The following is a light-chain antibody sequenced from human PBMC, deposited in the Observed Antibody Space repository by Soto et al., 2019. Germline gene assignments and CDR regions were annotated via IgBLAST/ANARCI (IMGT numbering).Light chain of an antibody. Sequence: DIVMTQSPDSLAVSLGERATINCKSSQSLLYTANNKNYLAWYQHKPGQPPKLLIYWASTRESGVPDRFSGSWSGTDFTLTISSLQAEDVAVYFCQQYDSKPYTFGQGTKMEI. CDR2: WAS. CDR3: QQYDSKPYT. J-gene: IGKJ2*01. CDR1: QSLLYTANNKNY. V-gene: IGKV4-1*01.